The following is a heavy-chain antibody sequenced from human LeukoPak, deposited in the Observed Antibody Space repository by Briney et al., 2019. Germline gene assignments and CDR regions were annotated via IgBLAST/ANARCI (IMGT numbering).Heavy chain of an antibody. J-gene: IGHJ4*02. Sequence: GGSLRLSCAASGFTFSGYSMNWVRQAPGKGLEWVANINQDGREKYYVDSVRGRFTISRDNAKNSLSLQMNSLRAEDTALYYCARDKSYGDSEDYWGQGTLVTVSS. D-gene: IGHD4-17*01. CDR3: ARDKSYGDSEDY. CDR2: INQDGREK. V-gene: IGHV3-7*05. CDR1: GFTFSGYS.